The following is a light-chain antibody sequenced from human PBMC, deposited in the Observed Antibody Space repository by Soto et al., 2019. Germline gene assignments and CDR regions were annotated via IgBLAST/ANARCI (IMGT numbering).Light chain of an antibody. CDR1: QAISDN. V-gene: IGKV3-11*01. Sequence: EIVLTQSPATLSLSPWERATLSCRASQAISDNLAWYQHKPGQAPRLLIYGASSRATGIPDRFSGSGSGTDFTLTISRLEPEDFAVYYCQQRSNWPLLTFGGGTKVDIK. CDR2: GAS. CDR3: QQRSNWPLLT. J-gene: IGKJ4*01.